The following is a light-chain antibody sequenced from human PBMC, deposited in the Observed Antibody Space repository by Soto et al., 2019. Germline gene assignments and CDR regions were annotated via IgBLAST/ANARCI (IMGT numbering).Light chain of an antibody. V-gene: IGKV3-11*01. CDR2: DAS. J-gene: IGKJ5*01. CDR3: QQRSNWPSIT. Sequence: EIVLTQSPATLSVSPLDRAALSFMASESVSTNLAWYQQRPGQAPSLLIYDASTRATGVPARFSGSGSGTDFTLTISSLEPEDFAVYYCQQRSNWPSITFGQGTRLEIK. CDR1: ESVSTN.